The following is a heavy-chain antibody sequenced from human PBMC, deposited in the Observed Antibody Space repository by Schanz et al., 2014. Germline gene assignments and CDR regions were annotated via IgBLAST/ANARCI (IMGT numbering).Heavy chain of an antibody. CDR3: ARKTDSSGTGDY. CDR1: GFTLTSYA. Sequence: EVQVVESGGGLVQPGGSLRLSCAASGFTLTSYALTWVRQAPGKGLEWVAGISGSGGSTDYADSVKGRFIIPRDNSKNTLYLQMNSLRAEDTAVYYCARKTDSSGTGDYWGQGTLVTVSS. V-gene: IGHV3-23*04. CDR2: ISGSGGST. J-gene: IGHJ4*02. D-gene: IGHD6-19*01.